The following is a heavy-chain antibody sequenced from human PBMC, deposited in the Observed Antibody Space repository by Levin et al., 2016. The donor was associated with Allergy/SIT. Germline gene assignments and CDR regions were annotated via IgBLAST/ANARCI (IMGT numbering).Heavy chain of an antibody. CDR2: IYPGDSDT. J-gene: IGHJ6*02. D-gene: IGHD5-18*01. Sequence: GESLKISCKGSGYSFTKYWIAWVRQMPGKGLEWMGIIYPGDSDTTYSPSFQGQVTISADKSISTSYLQWSSLKASDTAMYYCARNVDTGTDYYYHGMDVWGQGTTVTVSS. CDR3: ARNVDTGTDYYYHGMDV. CDR1: GYSFTKYW. V-gene: IGHV5-51*01.